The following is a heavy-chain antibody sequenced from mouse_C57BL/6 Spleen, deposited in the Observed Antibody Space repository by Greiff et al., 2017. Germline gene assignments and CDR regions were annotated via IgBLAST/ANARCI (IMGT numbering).Heavy chain of an antibody. J-gene: IGHJ3*01. V-gene: IGHV1-22*01. D-gene: IGHD2-2*01. CDR3: YGYEGFAY. Sequence: VQLQQSGPELVKPGASVKMSCKASGYTFTDYNMHWVKQSHGKSLEWIGYINPNNGGTSYNQKFKGKATLTVNKSSSSAYMELRSLTSEDSAVYYCYGYEGFAYWGQGTLVTVSA. CDR1: GYTFTDYN. CDR2: INPNNGGT.